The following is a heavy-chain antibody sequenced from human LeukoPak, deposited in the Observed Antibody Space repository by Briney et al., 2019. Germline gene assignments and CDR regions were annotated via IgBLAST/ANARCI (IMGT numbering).Heavy chain of an antibody. CDR2: IYSGGTT. Sequence: PGGSLRLSCAASGFTVSSNYMSWVRQTPGMGLEWVSIIYSGGTTYYADSVKGRFTISRDNSKNTLYLQMNSLRAEDTAVYYCAREVTPPGIAVPGTGDYWGQGTLVTVSS. V-gene: IGHV3-53*01. J-gene: IGHJ4*02. D-gene: IGHD6-19*01. CDR3: AREVTPPGIAVPGTGDY. CDR1: GFTVSSNY.